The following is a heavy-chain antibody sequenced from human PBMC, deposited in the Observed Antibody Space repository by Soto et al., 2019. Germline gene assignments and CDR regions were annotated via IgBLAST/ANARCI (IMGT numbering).Heavy chain of an antibody. CDR1: GFTFSSYG. D-gene: IGHD3-16*02. V-gene: IGHV3-30*18. CDR3: AKENYVWGSYHIDY. Sequence: QVQLVESGGGVVQPGRSLRLSCAASGFTFSSYGMHWVRQAPGKGLEWVAVISYDGSNKYYADSVKGRFTIYRDNSKNTMYLQMNSLRTEDAAVYYCAKENYVWGSYHIDYWGQGTLVTVSS. CDR2: ISYDGSNK. J-gene: IGHJ4*02.